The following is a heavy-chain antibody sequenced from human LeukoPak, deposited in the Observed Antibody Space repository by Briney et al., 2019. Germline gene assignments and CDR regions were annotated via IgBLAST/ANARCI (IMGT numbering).Heavy chain of an antibody. CDR3: SGLRVPY. CDR1: GDSVSSNSAA. CDR2: TYYRSKWYI. J-gene: IGHJ4*02. Sequence: SQTLSLTSAISGDSVSSNSAAWKWVRQSPSRGLEWLGRTYYRSKWYIDYAVSVKSRITINPDTSKNVFSLQLNSATPEDGVVYYCSGLRVPYWGQGALVTVSS. D-gene: IGHD1-14*01. V-gene: IGHV6-1*01.